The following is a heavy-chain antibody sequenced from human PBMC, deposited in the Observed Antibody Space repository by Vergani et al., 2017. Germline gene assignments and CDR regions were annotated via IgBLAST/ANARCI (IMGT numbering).Heavy chain of an antibody. D-gene: IGHD6-13*01. CDR3: AKGSIAAAGTGSDYYGMDV. J-gene: IGHJ6*02. CDR2: ISGSGGST. Sequence: EVQLLESGGGLVQPGGSLRLSCAASGFTFSSYAMSWVRQAPGKGLEWVSAISGSGGSTYYADSEEGRFTISRDDTKNTLYLQMNSLRAEDTAVYYCAKGSIAAAGTGSDYYGMDVWGQGTTVTVSS. CDR1: GFTFSSYA. V-gene: IGHV3-23*01.